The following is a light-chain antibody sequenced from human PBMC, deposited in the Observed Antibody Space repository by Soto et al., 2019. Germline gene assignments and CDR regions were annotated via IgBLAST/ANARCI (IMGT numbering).Light chain of an antibody. CDR1: RRDVGGYNY. CDR2: EVT. CDR3: SSYTSSSPYV. V-gene: IGLV2-8*01. J-gene: IGLJ1*01. Sequence: QSALTQPPSASGSPGQSVRISCTGTRRDVGGYNYVAWYQQHPGKAPKLIIYEVTKRPSGVPDRFSGSKSGNTASLTVSGLQAEDEADYYCSSYTSSSPYVFGTGTKLTVL.